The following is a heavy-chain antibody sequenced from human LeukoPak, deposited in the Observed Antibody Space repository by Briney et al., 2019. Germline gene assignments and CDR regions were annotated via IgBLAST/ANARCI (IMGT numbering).Heavy chain of an antibody. CDR3: ASMRFTYGSGSYSLDY. CDR1: GGSVSSGSYY. Sequence: PSETLSLTCTVSGGSVSSGSYYWSWIRQPPGKGLEWIGYIYYSGSTNYNPSLKSRVTISVDTSKNQFSLKLSSVTAADTAVYYCASMRFTYGSGSYSLDYWGQGTLVTVSS. CDR2: IYYSGST. D-gene: IGHD3-10*01. J-gene: IGHJ4*02. V-gene: IGHV4-61*01.